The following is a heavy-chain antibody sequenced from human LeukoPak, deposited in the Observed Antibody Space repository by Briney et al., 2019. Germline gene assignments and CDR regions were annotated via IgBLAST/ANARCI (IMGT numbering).Heavy chain of an antibody. D-gene: IGHD3-22*01. CDR3: ARDNDGTGHYSVLDY. J-gene: IGHJ4*02. Sequence: GGSLRLSCAASGFTFSYYGIHWVRQAPGKGLAWVAVMWSDGTKKYYADSVKGRFTISRDTSKSTLFLHMNSLRAEDTAVYSCARDNDGTGHYSVLDYWGQGTLVTVSS. CDR2: MWSDGTKK. V-gene: IGHV3-33*01. CDR1: GFTFSYYG.